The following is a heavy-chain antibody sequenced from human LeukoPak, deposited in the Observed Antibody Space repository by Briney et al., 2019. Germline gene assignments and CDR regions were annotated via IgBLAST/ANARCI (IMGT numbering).Heavy chain of an antibody. CDR2: TYYRSKWYN. CDR3: ARDRMLAVAGTNYDAFDI. Sequence: SQTLSLTCAISGDSVSSNSAAWNWIRQSPSRGLEWLGRTYYRSKWYNDYAVSVKSRITINPDTSKNQFSLQLNSVTPEDTAVYYCARDRMLAVAGTNYDAFDIWGQGTMVTVSS. J-gene: IGHJ3*02. CDR1: GDSVSSNSAA. D-gene: IGHD6-19*01. V-gene: IGHV6-1*01.